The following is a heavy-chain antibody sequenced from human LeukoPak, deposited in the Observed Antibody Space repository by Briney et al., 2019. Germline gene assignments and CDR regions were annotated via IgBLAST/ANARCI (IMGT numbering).Heavy chain of an antibody. V-gene: IGHV1-2*02. CDR2: INPNSGGT. CDR1: GYTFTGYH. J-gene: IGHJ4*02. CDR3: ARGEMATTGYFDY. D-gene: IGHD5-24*01. Sequence: GAPVKVSCKASGYTFTGYHMHWVRQAPGQGLEWMGWINPNSGGTNYAQKFQGRVTMTRDTSISTAYMELSRLRSDDTAVYYCARGEMATTGYFDYWGQGTLVTVSS.